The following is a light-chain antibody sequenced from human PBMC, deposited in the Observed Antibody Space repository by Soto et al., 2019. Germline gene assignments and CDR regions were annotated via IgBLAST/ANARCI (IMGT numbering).Light chain of an antibody. J-gene: IGKJ1*01. CDR3: QQYNNWPRT. V-gene: IGKV3-15*01. CDR2: GAS. CDR1: QSVSSN. Sequence: EIVMTQSPATLSVSPGERATLSCRASQSVSSNLAWYQQKPGQAPRLLIYGASTRATGIPARFSGSGSGTEFTLTISSLQYEDFDVYYCQQYNNWPRTLGQGPKVDIK.